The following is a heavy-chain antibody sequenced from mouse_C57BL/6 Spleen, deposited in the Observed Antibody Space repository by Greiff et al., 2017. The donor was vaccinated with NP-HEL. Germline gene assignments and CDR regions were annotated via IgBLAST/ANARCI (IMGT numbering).Heavy chain of an antibody. D-gene: IGHD1-1*01. CDR1: GYTFTSYW. CDR2: IDPNSGGT. J-gene: IGHJ2*01. V-gene: IGHV1-72*01. Sequence: QVQLKQPGAELVKPGASVKLSCKASGYTFTSYWMHWVKQRPGRGLEWIGRIDPNSGGTKYNEKFKSKATLTVDKPSSTAYMQLSSLTSEDSVGYYCARNFYYYGSSYVYYFDYWGQGTTLTVSS. CDR3: ARNFYYYGSSYVYYFDY.